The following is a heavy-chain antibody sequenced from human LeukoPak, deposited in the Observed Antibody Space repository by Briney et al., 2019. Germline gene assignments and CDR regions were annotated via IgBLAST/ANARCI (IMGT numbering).Heavy chain of an antibody. V-gene: IGHV5-51*01. CDR2: IHPGDSDT. J-gene: IGHJ4*02. CDR1: GYSFTSYW. D-gene: IGHD3-10*01. Sequence: GESLKISCKGSGYSFTSYWIGWVRQMPGKGLEWMGIIHPGDSDTRYSPSFPGQATISADKSISTAHLQWSSLKASDTAMYYCVRSAGGYGSGSYSDWGQGTLVTVSS. CDR3: VRSAGGYGSGSYSD.